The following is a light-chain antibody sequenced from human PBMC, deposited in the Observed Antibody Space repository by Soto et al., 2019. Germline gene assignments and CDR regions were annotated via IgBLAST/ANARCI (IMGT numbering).Light chain of an antibody. CDR1: SSDVGAYNY. V-gene: IGLV2-14*03. CDR2: DVS. J-gene: IGLJ1*01. Sequence: QSALTQPASVSGSPGQSITISRTGTSSDVGAYNYVSWYQQHPGKVPKLMIYDVSDRPSGVSNRFSGSKSSNTASLTISGLQAEDEADYYCSSFTRSNSYVFGTGTKLTVL. CDR3: SSFTRSNSYV.